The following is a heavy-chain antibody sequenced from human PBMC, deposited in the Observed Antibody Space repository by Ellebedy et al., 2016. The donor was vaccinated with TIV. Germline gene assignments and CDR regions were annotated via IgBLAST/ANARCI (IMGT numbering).Heavy chain of an antibody. CDR2: IWYDGTKK. V-gene: IGHV3-33*01. Sequence: GESLKISCAASGFTFSSYGIHWVRQAPDKGLEWVAVIWYDGTKKFYADSVKGRFTISRDNSKNTVYLQMDSLRAEDTAVYYCARWNLPFDYWGQGTLVTVSS. J-gene: IGHJ4*02. D-gene: IGHD1-1*01. CDR3: ARWNLPFDY. CDR1: GFTFSSYG.